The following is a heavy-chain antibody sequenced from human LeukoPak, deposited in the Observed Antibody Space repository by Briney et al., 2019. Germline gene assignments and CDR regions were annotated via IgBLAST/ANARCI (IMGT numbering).Heavy chain of an antibody. CDR3: ARLVTGGNPADF. Sequence: ASAKVSCKASGFTLTQYYLHWVRQAPGQGLEFVGMISPSGDSPTYTQKFQGRATMTRDLSTSTVYMELSNLRSEDTAVYFCARLVTGGNPADFWGQGTLVTVSS. V-gene: IGHV1-46*01. CDR1: GFTLTQYY. CDR2: ISPSGDSP. J-gene: IGHJ4*02. D-gene: IGHD7-27*01.